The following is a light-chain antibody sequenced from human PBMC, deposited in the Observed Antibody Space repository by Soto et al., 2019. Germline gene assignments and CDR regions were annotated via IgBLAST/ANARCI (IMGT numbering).Light chain of an antibody. CDR3: QQYGSSYPWT. CDR1: QSVSSY. Sequence: EIVLTQSPATLSLSPGERATLSCRASQSVSSYLAWYQQKPGQAPRLLIYDASNRATGIPARFSGTGSGTEFTLTISSLQSEDFAVYYCQQYGSSYPWTFGQGTKVDIK. CDR2: DAS. J-gene: IGKJ1*01. V-gene: IGKV3-11*01.